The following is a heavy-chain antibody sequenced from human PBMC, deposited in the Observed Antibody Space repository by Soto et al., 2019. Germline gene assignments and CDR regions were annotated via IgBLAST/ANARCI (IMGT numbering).Heavy chain of an antibody. D-gene: IGHD6-19*01. CDR2: IYPRGGNI. Sequence: QVHLVQSGAEVKKPGASVKLSCKASGYSFVYYYINWVRQAPGQGLEWMGIIYPRGGNISYAQKFQGRVSMTSDTAASTVYMELTSLRSDDTAVYFCARDWIAVAGSISFSQAFPLLDGMDLWGQGTTVTVSS. J-gene: IGHJ6*02. CDR1: GYSFVYYY. V-gene: IGHV1-46*01. CDR3: ARDWIAVAGSISFSQAFPLLDGMDL.